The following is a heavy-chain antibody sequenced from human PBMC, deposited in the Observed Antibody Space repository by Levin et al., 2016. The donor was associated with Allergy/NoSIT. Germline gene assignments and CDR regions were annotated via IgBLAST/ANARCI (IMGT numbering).Heavy chain of an antibody. CDR2: IWYDGSNK. D-gene: IGHD1-26*01. V-gene: IGHV3-33*01. J-gene: IGHJ4*02. CDR1: GFTFSSYG. CDR3: ARDQTGATASYYFDY. Sequence: GGSLRLSCAASGFTFSSYGMHWVRQAPGKGLEWVAVIWYDGSNKYYADSVKGRFTISRDNSKNTLYLQMNSLRAEDTAVYYCARDQTGATASYYFDYWGQGTLVTVSS.